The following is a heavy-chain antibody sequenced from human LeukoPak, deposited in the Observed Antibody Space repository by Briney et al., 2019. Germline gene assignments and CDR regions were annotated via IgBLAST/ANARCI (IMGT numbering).Heavy chain of an antibody. V-gene: IGHV3-23*01. CDR1: GFTFSNFA. CDR2: VSGSGDTT. Sequence: GGSLRLSCAASGFTFSNFAMTWGRQAPGKGLEWVSGVSGSGDTTYYADSVRGRFTISRENSKNILYLQMNSLRAEDTALYFCAKLAVYDILTGYYKNWFDPWGQGTLVSVSS. CDR3: AKLAVYDILTGYYKNWFDP. D-gene: IGHD3-9*01. J-gene: IGHJ5*02.